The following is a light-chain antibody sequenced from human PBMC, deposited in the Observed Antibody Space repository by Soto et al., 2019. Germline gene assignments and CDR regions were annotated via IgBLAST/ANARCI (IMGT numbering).Light chain of an antibody. Sequence: DIQMTQSPSSLSASVGDRVTITCRASQSISSYLNWYQQKPGKAPKLLIYAASSLQSGVPSRFSCSGSVTDFTLTISSLQPEDFATYYCQPSYSTPLTFGQGTKVEIK. CDR1: QSISSY. CDR2: AAS. V-gene: IGKV1-39*01. J-gene: IGKJ1*01. CDR3: QPSYSTPLT.